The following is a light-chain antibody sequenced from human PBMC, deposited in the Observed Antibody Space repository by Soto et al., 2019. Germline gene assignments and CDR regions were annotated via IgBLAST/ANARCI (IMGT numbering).Light chain of an antibody. J-gene: IGKJ1*01. CDR2: DAS. Sequence: EIVLTQSPATLSLSPGERATLSCRASQSVSSYLAWYQQKPGQAPRLLIYDASNRATGIPARLSGSGSGTDFTLTINSLEPEDFAVYYCQQRSNWPRAFGQGTKVEIK. CDR1: QSVSSY. CDR3: QQRSNWPRA. V-gene: IGKV3-11*01.